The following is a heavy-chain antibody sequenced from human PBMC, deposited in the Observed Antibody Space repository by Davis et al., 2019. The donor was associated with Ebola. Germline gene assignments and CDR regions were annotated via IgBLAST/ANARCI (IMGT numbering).Heavy chain of an antibody. D-gene: IGHD6-6*01. Sequence: GESLKISCAASGFTFSSYWMHWVRQAPGKGLVWVSRINSDGSSTSYADSVKGRFTISRDNSKNTLYLQMNSLRAEDTAVYYCARVSSSGDFDYWGQGTLVTVSS. CDR1: GFTFSSYW. J-gene: IGHJ4*02. CDR3: ARVSSSGDFDY. V-gene: IGHV3-74*01. CDR2: INSDGSST.